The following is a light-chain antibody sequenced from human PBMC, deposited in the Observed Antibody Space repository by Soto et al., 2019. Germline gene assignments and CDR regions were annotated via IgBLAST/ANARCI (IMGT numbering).Light chain of an antibody. CDR1: SSDVGGYNY. CDR3: SSYTSSSTLV. Sequence: QSALTQPASVSGSPGHSITISCTGTSSDVGGYNYVSWYQQHPGKAPKLMIYDVSNRPSGVSNRFSGSKSGNTASLTISGLQAEDEDDYYCSSYTSSSTLVCGGGTTLTVL. V-gene: IGLV2-14*01. J-gene: IGLJ2*01. CDR2: DVS.